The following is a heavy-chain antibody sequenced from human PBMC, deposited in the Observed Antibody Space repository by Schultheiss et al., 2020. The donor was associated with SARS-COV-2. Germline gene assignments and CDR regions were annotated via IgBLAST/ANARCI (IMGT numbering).Heavy chain of an antibody. V-gene: IGHV3-73*01. CDR3: AKDSGAARYCGPSSCYAPFDS. Sequence: GGSLRLSCAASGFTFSGSAMHWVRQASGKGLEWVGRIRSKANSYATAYAASVKGRFTISRDDSKNTAYLQMNSLKTEDTAVYYCAKDSGAARYCGPSSCYAPFDSWGQGTLVTVSS. J-gene: IGHJ4*02. CDR1: GFTFSGSA. D-gene: IGHD2-2*01. CDR2: IRSKANSYAT.